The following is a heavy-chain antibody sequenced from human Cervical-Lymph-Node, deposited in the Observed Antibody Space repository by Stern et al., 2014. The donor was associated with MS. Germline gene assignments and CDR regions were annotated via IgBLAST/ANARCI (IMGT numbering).Heavy chain of an antibody. J-gene: IGHJ4*02. V-gene: IGHV3-74*02. CDR2: INGDASTT. CDR1: GFTFSRYW. Sequence: EVQLVESGGALVQPGGSLRLSCAASGFTFSRYWMHWVRKVPGKGLVWVSRINGDASTTYYADAVKGRFTISRDNAKNRLYLQMNSLRAEDTAVYYCARNPNLGDSGGTYWGQGTLVTVSS. D-gene: IGHD4-17*01. CDR3: ARNPNLGDSGGTY.